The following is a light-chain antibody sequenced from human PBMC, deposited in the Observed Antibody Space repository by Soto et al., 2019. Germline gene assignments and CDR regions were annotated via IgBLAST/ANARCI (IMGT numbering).Light chain of an antibody. CDR3: QQYNNWPRYT. CDR2: ATS. V-gene: IGKV1-39*01. CDR1: QNIRVY. Sequence: DIQMTQSPSSLSASVGDRVTITCRASQNIRVYLNWYQQKPGKAPKPLIYATSTLLSGVPSRFSGSGSGTEFTLTISRLQSEDFAVYYCQQYNNWPRYTFGQGTKLEI. J-gene: IGKJ2*01.